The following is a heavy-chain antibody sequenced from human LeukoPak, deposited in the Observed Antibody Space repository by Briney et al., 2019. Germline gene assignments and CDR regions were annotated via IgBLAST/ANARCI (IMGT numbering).Heavy chain of an antibody. CDR1: GYNFTSYW. CDR3: ARLEPEYQLLPNWFDP. CDR2: IYPGDSDT. Sequence: GESLKISCKGSGYNFTSYWIGWVRPLPGKGLEWMGIIYPGDSDTRYSPSFQGQVTISADKSISTAYLQRSSLKASDTAMYYCARLEPEYQLLPNWFDPWGQGTLVTVSS. V-gene: IGHV5-51*01. D-gene: IGHD2-2*01. J-gene: IGHJ5*02.